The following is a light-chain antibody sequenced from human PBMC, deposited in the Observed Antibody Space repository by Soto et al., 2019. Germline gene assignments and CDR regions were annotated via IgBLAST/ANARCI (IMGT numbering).Light chain of an antibody. J-gene: IGKJ5*01. CDR3: QQYGSSPRT. Sequence: EVVMTQSPATLSVSPGERVTLSCRASQSVRSNLAWYQQKPGQAPRLLIYGASTRATGIPARFSGSGSGTDFTLSISRLEPEDFAVYYCQQYGSSPRTFGQGTRLEIK. CDR2: GAS. V-gene: IGKV3-15*01. CDR1: QSVRSN.